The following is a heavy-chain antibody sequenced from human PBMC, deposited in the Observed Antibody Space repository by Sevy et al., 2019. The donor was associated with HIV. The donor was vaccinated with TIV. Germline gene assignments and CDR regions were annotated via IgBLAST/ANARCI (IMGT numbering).Heavy chain of an antibody. CDR2: ISSSGSTI. Sequence: GGSLRLSCAASGFTFSSYEMNWVRQAPGKGLEWVSYISSSGSTIYYADSVKGRFTISRDNAKNSLYLQMNSLRAEDTAVYYCARDERVGATIWFDPWGQGTLVTFSS. D-gene: IGHD1-26*01. CDR3: ARDERVGATIWFDP. V-gene: IGHV3-48*03. CDR1: GFTFSSYE. J-gene: IGHJ5*02.